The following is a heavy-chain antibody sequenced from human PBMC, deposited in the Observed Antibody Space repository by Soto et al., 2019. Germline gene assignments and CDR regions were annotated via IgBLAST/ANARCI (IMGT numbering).Heavy chain of an antibody. CDR2: ISGSGGST. J-gene: IGHJ4*02. V-gene: IGHV3-23*01. CDR1: GFTFSSDV. Sequence: EVQLLESGGGLVQPGGSLRVSCAASGFTFSSDVMTWVRQAPGKGLEWVSAISGSGGSTYYADSVKGRFTISRDNSKNTLYLQMNSLRAEDTAVYYCAKDPRSFDWFTISPTFDYWGQGTLVTVSS. CDR3: AKDPRSFDWFTISPTFDY. D-gene: IGHD3-9*01.